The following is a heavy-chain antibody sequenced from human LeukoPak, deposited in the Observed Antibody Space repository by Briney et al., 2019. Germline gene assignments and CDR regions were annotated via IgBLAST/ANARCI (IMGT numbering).Heavy chain of an antibody. Sequence: PGRSLRLSCAASGFTFSSYAMHWVRQAPGKGLEWLAVISYDGSNKYYADSVKGRFTISRDNSKNTLYLQMNSLRAEDTAVYYCARDSGMTTVAPDAFDIWGQGTMVTVSS. CDR2: ISYDGSNK. CDR1: GFTFSSYA. CDR3: ARDSGMTTVAPDAFDI. D-gene: IGHD4-11*01. J-gene: IGHJ3*02. V-gene: IGHV3-30-3*01.